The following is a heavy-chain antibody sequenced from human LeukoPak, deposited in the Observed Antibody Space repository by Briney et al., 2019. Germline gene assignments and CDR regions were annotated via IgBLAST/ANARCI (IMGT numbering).Heavy chain of an antibody. CDR1: GFTFSSYS. CDR2: ISSSSSYI. Sequence: PGGSLRLSCAASGFTFSSYSMNWVRQAPGKGLEWVSSISSSSSYIYYADSVKGRFTISRDNAKNSLYLQMYSLRAEDTAVYYCARDRVVRGAQSLYYWYFDLWGRGTLVTISS. V-gene: IGHV3-21*01. J-gene: IGHJ2*01. CDR3: ARDRVVRGAQSLYYWYFDL. D-gene: IGHD3-10*01.